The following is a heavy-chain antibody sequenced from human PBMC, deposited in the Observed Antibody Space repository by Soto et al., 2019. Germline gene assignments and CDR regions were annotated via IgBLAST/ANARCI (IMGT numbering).Heavy chain of an antibody. CDR2: IKSKGYGGTI. V-gene: IGHV3-15*07. CDR1: GFTFSNVW. J-gene: IGHJ5*02. CDR3: TAEDGWFDP. Sequence: GGSLRLSCAASGFTFSNVWMNWVRQAPGKGLEWVGRIKSKGYGGTIDYAAPVKGRFTISRDDSKNTLYLQMNSLKTEDTAVYYCTAEDGWFDPWGQGTLVTVSS.